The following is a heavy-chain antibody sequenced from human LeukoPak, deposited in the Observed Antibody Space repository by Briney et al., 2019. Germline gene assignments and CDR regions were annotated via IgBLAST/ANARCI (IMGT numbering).Heavy chain of an antibody. CDR3: ARDLFCSYGVCPV. V-gene: IGHV3-21*01. CDR1: GNTFSTYS. J-gene: IGHJ6*02. CDR2: ISRSSRYI. D-gene: IGHD2-8*01. Sequence: GGSLRLSCAASGNTFSTYSMNWVRQAPGKGLEWVSSISRSSRYIYYADSVKGRFTISRDDAKNSLFLQMNSLRADDTAVYYCARDLFCSYGVCPVWGQGTTVTVSS.